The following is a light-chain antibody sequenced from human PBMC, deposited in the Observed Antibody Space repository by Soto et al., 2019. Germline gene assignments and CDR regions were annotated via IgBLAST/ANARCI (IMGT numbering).Light chain of an antibody. CDR1: QSVSSSY. V-gene: IGKV3-20*01. J-gene: IGKJ2*01. CDR2: GAS. CDR3: QQGST. Sequence: EIVLTQSPGTLSLSPGERATLSCRASQSVSSSYLAWYQQKPGQAPRLLIYGASSRATRIPDRFSGSGSGTDFTLTISRLEPKDFAVYYCQQGSTFGQGTKLEIK.